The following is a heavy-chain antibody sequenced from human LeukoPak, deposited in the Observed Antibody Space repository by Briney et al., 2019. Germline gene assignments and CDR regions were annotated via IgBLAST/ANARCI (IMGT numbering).Heavy chain of an antibody. CDR3: ARDRDSSGYYYLPAGY. Sequence: SVQVSCKASGYTFTSYGISWVRQAPGQGLEWMGWISAYNGNTNYAQKLQGRVTMTTDTSTSTAYMELRSLRSDDTAVYYCARDRDSSGYYYLPAGYWGQGTLVTVSS. D-gene: IGHD3-22*01. CDR2: ISAYNGNT. CDR1: GYTFTSYG. V-gene: IGHV1-18*01. J-gene: IGHJ4*02.